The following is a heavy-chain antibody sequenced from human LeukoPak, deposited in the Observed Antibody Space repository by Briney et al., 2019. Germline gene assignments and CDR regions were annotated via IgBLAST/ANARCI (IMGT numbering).Heavy chain of an antibody. CDR2: INPNSGGT. CDR3: ARGNRRYYYDSSGYPGFDY. J-gene: IGHJ4*02. CDR1: GYTFTGYY. Sequence: ASVKVSCKASGYTFTGYYMHWVRQAPGQGLEWMGWINPNSGGTNYAQKFQGRVTMTRDTSISTAYIELSRLRSDDTAVYYCARGNRRYYYDSSGYPGFDYWGQGTLVTVSS. V-gene: IGHV1-2*02. D-gene: IGHD3-22*01.